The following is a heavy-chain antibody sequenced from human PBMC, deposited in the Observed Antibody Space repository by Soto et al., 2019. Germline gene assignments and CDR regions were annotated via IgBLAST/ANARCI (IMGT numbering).Heavy chain of an antibody. J-gene: IGHJ4*02. CDR3: AREAGYDSAFDY. V-gene: IGHV3-48*03. CDR1: GFTFSSYE. CDR2: ISSSGSTI. Sequence: GGSLRLSCAASGFTFSSYEMNWVRQAPGKGLEWVSYISSSGSTIYYADSVKGRFTISRDNAKNSLYLQMNSLRAEDTAVYYCAREAGYDSAFDYWGQGTLVTVSS. D-gene: IGHD5-12*01.